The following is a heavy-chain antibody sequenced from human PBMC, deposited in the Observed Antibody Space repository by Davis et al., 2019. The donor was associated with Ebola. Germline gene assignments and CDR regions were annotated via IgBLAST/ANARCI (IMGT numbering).Heavy chain of an antibody. CDR2: ISNGGRT. V-gene: IGHV4-59*02. CDR3: ARGRYSYGYFDY. CDR1: GGSVGSDY. J-gene: IGHJ4*02. Sequence: SETLSLTCRVSGGSVGSDYWSWIRQSPGKGLEWIAFISNGGRTIYNPSLESRVTISLDTSKNQFSLKLSSVTAADTAVYYCARGRYSYGYFDYWGQGTLVTVSP. D-gene: IGHD5-18*01.